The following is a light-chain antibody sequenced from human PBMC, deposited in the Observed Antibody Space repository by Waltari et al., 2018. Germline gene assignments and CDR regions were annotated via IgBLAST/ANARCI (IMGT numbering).Light chain of an antibody. CDR1: TSDVGGSNY. Sequence: QSALTQPRPVSGSPGQSVAISCSGTTSDVGGSNYVFGSQPPPGKAPNLMIYDVTKRPAGVPDRFSGSKSGNTASLTISGLQADDEADYYCTSYTYSKTTLFGGGTKLTVL. CDR2: DVT. CDR3: TSYTYSKTTL. V-gene: IGLV2-11*01. J-gene: IGLJ2*01.